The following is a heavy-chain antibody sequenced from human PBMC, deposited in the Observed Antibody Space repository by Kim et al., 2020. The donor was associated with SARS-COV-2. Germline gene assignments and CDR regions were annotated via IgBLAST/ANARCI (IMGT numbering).Heavy chain of an antibody. Sequence: ASVKVSCKASGYTFTSYGISWVRQAPGQGLEWMGWISAYNGNTNYAQKLQGRVTMTTDTSTSTAYMELRSLRSDDTAVYYCARAYFGRYYGSGSYYNVDYYYGMDVWGQGTTVTVSS. D-gene: IGHD3-10*01. CDR2: ISAYNGNT. J-gene: IGHJ6*02. CDR1: GYTFTSYG. CDR3: ARAYFGRYYGSGSYYNVDYYYGMDV. V-gene: IGHV1-18*01.